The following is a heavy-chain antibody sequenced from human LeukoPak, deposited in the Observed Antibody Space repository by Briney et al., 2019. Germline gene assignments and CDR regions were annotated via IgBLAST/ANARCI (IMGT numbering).Heavy chain of an antibody. CDR2: ISSSGSTI. CDR1: GFTFSSYE. Sequence: GGSLRLSCAASGFTFSSYEMNWVRQAPGKGLEWVSYISSSGSTIYYADSVKGRFTISRDNAKNSLYLQMNSLRAEDTAVYYCARVQGSSWYPRDYYYYGMDVWGEGTTVTASS. V-gene: IGHV3-48*03. D-gene: IGHD6-13*01. J-gene: IGHJ6*04. CDR3: ARVQGSSWYPRDYYYYGMDV.